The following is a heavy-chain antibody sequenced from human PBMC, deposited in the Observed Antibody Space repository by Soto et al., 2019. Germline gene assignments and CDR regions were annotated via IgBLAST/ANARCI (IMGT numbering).Heavy chain of an antibody. J-gene: IGHJ1*01. CDR3: ARDQGGYYDSSGYYPGYFQH. CDR2: ISYDGSNK. Sequence: QVQLVESGGGVVQPGRSLRLSCAASGFTFSSYAMHGVRQAPGKGLEWVAVISYDGSNKYYADSVKGRFTISRDNSKNPLYLQMNSLRAEDKAVYYCARDQGGYYDSSGYYPGYFQHWGQGTLVTVSS. CDR1: GFTFSSYA. D-gene: IGHD3-22*01. V-gene: IGHV3-30-3*01.